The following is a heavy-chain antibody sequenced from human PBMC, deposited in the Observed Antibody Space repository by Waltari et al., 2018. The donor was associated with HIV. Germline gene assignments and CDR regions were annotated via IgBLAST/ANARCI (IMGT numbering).Heavy chain of an antibody. V-gene: IGHV4-34*01. CDR2: INHSGST. Sequence: QVQLQQWGAGLLKPSETLSLTCAVYGGSFSGYYWSWIRQPPGKGLEWIGEINHSGSTNYNPSLKSRVTISVDTSKNQFSLKLSSVTAADTAVYYCARYEGQTVTNFDYWGQGTLVTVSS. J-gene: IGHJ4*02. CDR1: GGSFSGYY. D-gene: IGHD4-17*01. CDR3: ARYEGQTVTNFDY.